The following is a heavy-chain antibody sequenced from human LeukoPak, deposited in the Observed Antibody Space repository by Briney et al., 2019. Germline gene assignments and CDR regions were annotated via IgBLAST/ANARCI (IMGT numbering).Heavy chain of an antibody. CDR2: IYYSGST. J-gene: IGHJ6*03. D-gene: IGHD3-10*01. CDR3: ARGLVWFGSGYYYYMDV. Sequence: PSETLSLTCTVSGGSISSYYWSWIRQPPGKGLEWIGYIYYSGSTNYNPSLKSRVTISVDTSKNQFSLKLSSVTAADTAVYYCARGLVWFGSGYYYYMDVWGKGTTVTVSS. CDR1: GGSISSYY. V-gene: IGHV4-59*01.